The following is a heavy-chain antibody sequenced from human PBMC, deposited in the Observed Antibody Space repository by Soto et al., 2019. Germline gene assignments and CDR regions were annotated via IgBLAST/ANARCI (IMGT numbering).Heavy chain of an antibody. D-gene: IGHD3-10*01. J-gene: IGHJ6*03. V-gene: IGHV3-23*01. CDR1: GFTFSSYA. CDR3: AKLYGSGSYYNYYYYYMDV. CDR2: ISGSGGST. Sequence: EVQLLESGGGLVQPGGSLRLSCAASGFTFSSYAMSWVRQAPGKGLEWVSAISGSGGSTYYADSVKGRFTISRDNSKNTLYLQMNSLRAEDTAVYYCAKLYGSGSYYNYYYYYMDVWGKGTTVTVSS.